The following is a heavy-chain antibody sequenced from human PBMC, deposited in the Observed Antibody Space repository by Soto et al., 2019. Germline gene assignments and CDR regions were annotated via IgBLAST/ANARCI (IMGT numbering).Heavy chain of an antibody. D-gene: IGHD6-13*01. J-gene: IGHJ1*01. V-gene: IGHV6-1*01. Sequence: SQTLSVTCAISGDSVSSNSAAWNWIRQSPSRGLEWLGRTYYRSKWYNDYAVSVKGRITINPDTSKNQFSLQLNSVSPEDTAVYYSARVDTSARGTLGYLQHWGQGTLVTVSS. CDR1: GDSVSSNSAA. CDR3: ARVDTSARGTLGYLQH. CDR2: TYYRSKWYN.